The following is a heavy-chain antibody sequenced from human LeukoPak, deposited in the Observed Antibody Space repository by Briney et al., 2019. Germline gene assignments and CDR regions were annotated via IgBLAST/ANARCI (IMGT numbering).Heavy chain of an antibody. V-gene: IGHV1-24*01. J-gene: IGHJ5*02. CDR1: GYTLTELS. D-gene: IGHD1-26*01. CDR2: FDPEDGET. Sequence: ASVKVSCKVSGYTLTELSMHWVRQAPGKGLEWMGGFDPEDGETIYAQKFQGRVTMTEDTSTDTAYMELSSLRSEDTAVYYCATASIVGATFLSWGQGTLVTVSS. CDR3: ATASIVGATFLS.